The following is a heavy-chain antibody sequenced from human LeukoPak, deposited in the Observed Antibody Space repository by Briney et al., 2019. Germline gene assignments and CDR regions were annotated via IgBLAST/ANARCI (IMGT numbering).Heavy chain of an antibody. J-gene: IGHJ3*02. D-gene: IGHD3-10*01. CDR3: ARSGASTFDAFDI. CDR1: GYSFTTYW. V-gene: IGHV5-51*01. CDR2: IYPADSTA. Sequence: GESLKISCKASGYSFTTYWIGWVRQVPGKGLEWVGIIYPADSTAKYSPSFQGQVTISADKSISTAYLQWSSLKASDTAMYYCARSGASTFDAFDIWGQGTMVTVSS.